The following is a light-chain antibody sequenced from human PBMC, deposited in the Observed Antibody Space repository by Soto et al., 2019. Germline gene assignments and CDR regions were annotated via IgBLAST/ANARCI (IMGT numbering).Light chain of an antibody. CDR3: SSYAGSNNYV. CDR2: EVS. Sequence: QSVLTQPPSASGSPGQSVTISCTGTSSDVGAHNFVPWHQQHPGKAPKLMVYEVSKRPSGVPDRFSGSKSGNTASLTVSGLQAEDEADYYCSSYAGSNNYVFGTGTKVTVL. CDR1: SSDVGAHNF. V-gene: IGLV2-8*01. J-gene: IGLJ1*01.